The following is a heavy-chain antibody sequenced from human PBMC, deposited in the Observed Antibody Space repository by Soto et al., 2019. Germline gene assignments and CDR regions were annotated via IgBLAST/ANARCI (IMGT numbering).Heavy chain of an antibody. V-gene: IGHV3-30-3*01. D-gene: IGHD6-13*01. CDR3: ARGSSFDY. CDR1: GFTFSSYA. Sequence: GGSLRLSCAASGFTFSSYAMHWVRQAPGKGLEWVAVISYDGSNKYYADSVKGRFTISRDNSKNTLYLQMNSLRAEDTAVYYCARGSSFDYWGQGTLVTVSS. J-gene: IGHJ4*02. CDR2: ISYDGSNK.